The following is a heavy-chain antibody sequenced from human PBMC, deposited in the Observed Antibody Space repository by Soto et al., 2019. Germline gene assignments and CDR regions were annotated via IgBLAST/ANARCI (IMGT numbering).Heavy chain of an antibody. J-gene: IGHJ4*02. D-gene: IGHD3-3*01. CDR1: GFSLSTSGVG. V-gene: IGHV2-5*02. Sequence: SGPTLVNSTQTLTLTCTFSGFSLSTSGVGVGWIRQPPGKALEWLALIYWDDDKRYSPSLKSRLTITKDTSKNQVVLTMTNMDPVDTATYYCAHTSGTYYDFWSGYYQDYWGQGTLVTVSS. CDR3: AHTSGTYYDFWSGYYQDY. CDR2: IYWDDDK.